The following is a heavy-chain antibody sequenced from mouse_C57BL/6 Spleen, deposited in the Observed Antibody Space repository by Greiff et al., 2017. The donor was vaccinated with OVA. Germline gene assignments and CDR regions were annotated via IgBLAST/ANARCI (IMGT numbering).Heavy chain of an antibody. CDR1: GYTFTSYW. CDR2: IDPSDSET. V-gene: IGHV1-52*01. D-gene: IGHD2-14*01. Sequence: QVQLQQPGAELVRPGSSVKLSCKASGYTFTSYWMHWVKQRPIQGLEWIGNIDPSDSETHYNQKFKDKATLTVDKSSSTAYMQLISLTSEDSAVYYCARIIGLPYAMDYWGQGTSVTVSS. J-gene: IGHJ4*01. CDR3: ARIIGLPYAMDY.